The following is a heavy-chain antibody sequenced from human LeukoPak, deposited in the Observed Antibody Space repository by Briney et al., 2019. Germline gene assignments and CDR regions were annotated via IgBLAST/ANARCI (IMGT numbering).Heavy chain of an antibody. Sequence: PSETLSLTCAVYGGSFSGYYWSWIRQPPGKGLEWIGEINHSGSTNYNPSLKSRVTISVDTSKNQFSLKLSSVTAADTAVYYCARERITFGGAIVYLDYWGQGTLVTVSS. CDR1: GGSFSGYY. D-gene: IGHD3-16*02. CDR3: ARERITFGGAIVYLDY. CDR2: INHSGST. V-gene: IGHV4-34*01. J-gene: IGHJ4*02.